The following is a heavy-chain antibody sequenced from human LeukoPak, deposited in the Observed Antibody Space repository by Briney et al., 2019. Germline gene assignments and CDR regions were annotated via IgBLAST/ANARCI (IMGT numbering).Heavy chain of an antibody. CDR1: GYTFTSYG. D-gene: IGHD4-17*01. J-gene: IGHJ5*02. V-gene: IGHV1-18*01. Sequence: ASVKVSCKASGYTFTSYGISWVRQAPGQGLEWMGWISAYNGNTNYAQKFQGRVTMTRDTSISTAYMELSRLRSDDTAVYYCARESGYGDYDWFDPWGQGTLVTVSS. CDR3: ARESGYGDYDWFDP. CDR2: ISAYNGNT.